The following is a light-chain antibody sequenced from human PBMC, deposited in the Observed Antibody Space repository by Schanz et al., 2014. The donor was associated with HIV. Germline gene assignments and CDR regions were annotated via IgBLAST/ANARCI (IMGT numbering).Light chain of an antibody. V-gene: IGKV3-20*01. Sequence: EIVMTQSPDTLSVSPGERATLSCRASQSIGNYLAWYQQKPGQAPRLLIYGASTRATGIPDRFSGSGSGTDFTLTISRLEPEDFAVYYCQHYGSSFGPGTKVDIK. CDR2: GAS. J-gene: IGKJ3*01. CDR3: QHYGSS. CDR1: QSIGNY.